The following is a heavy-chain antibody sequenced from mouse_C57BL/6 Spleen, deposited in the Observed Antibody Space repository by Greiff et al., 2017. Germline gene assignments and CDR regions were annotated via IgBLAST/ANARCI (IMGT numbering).Heavy chain of an antibody. CDR3: TSGLVFDY. Sequence: EVMLVESGGGLVQPGGSMKLSCAASGFTFSDAWMDWVRQSPEKGLEWVAEISNKANNPATYYAVPVKGRFTISRDDSKSSVYLRMNSLRAEATCIYYCTSGLVFDYWGQGTTLTVSS. V-gene: IGHV6-6*01. J-gene: IGHJ2*01. CDR2: ISNKANNPAT. D-gene: IGHD3-3*01. CDR1: GFTFSDAW.